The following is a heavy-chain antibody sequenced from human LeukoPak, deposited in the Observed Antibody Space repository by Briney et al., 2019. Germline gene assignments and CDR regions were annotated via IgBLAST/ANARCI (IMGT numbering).Heavy chain of an antibody. CDR3: ARVVPYDYGDVSGWYFDL. CDR2: IYDTGNT. Sequence: SETLSLTCTVSGASISTYYWSWIRQPPGKGLEWIGYIYDTGNTNYNPSLKSRVTISVDTSKNQFSLKLNSVTAADTAVYYCARVVPYDYGDVSGWYFDLWGRGILVTVSS. CDR1: GASISTYY. V-gene: IGHV4-59*01. D-gene: IGHD4-17*01. J-gene: IGHJ2*01.